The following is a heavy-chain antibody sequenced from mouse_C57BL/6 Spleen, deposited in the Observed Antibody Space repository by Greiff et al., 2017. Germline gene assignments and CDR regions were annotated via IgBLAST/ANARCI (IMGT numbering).Heavy chain of an antibody. J-gene: IGHJ2*01. Sequence: EVKLQESGGDLVKPGGSLKLSCAASGFTFSSYGMSWVRQTPDKRLEWVATISSGGSYTYYPDSVKGRFTISRDNAKNTLYLQMSSLKSEDTAMYYCARHGITTGYFDYWGQGTTLTVSS. CDR2: ISSGGSYT. V-gene: IGHV5-6*01. CDR1: GFTFSSYG. CDR3: ARHGITTGYFDY. D-gene: IGHD2-4*01.